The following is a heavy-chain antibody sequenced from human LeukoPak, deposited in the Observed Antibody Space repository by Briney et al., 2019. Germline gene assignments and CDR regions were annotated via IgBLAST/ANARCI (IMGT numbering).Heavy chain of an antibody. CDR1: GFTFDDYA. Sequence: PGGSLRLSCAASGFTFDDYAMHWVRQAPGKGLEWVSGISWNSGSIGYADSVKGRFTISRDNAKNSLYLQMNSLRAEDTALYYCAKDIDYDSSYFDYWGQGTLVTVSS. D-gene: IGHD3-22*01. CDR2: ISWNSGSI. V-gene: IGHV3-9*01. CDR3: AKDIDYDSSYFDY. J-gene: IGHJ4*02.